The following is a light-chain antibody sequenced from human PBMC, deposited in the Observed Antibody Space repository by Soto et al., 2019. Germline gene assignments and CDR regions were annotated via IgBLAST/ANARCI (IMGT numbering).Light chain of an antibody. CDR1: QSVSSS. Sequence: EIVLTESPCTVSLSAGERSTLSFMASQSVSSSLAWYQQNPGQAPRLLISDASYRATGIPARFSGSGSGTDFTLTISSLEPEDFALYYCQQRSNWPITFGQGTRLEIK. CDR3: QQRSNWPIT. CDR2: DAS. V-gene: IGKV3-11*01. J-gene: IGKJ5*01.